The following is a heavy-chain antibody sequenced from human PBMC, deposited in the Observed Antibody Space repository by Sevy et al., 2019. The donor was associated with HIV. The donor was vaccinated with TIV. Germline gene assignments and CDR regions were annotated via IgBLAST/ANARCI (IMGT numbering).Heavy chain of an antibody. V-gene: IGHV3-21*01. CDR2: ISRSSTYI. J-gene: IGHJ4*02. CDR3: ARDSGYTGDD. Sequence: GGSLRLSCATSGFTFSTYSMNWVRQAPGKGLEWVSSISRSSTYIYYTDSVKGRFTLSRDNARNSLYLQMNSLRVDDTAVYYCARDSGYTGDDWGQGTLVTVSS. D-gene: IGHD5-12*01. CDR1: GFTFSTYS.